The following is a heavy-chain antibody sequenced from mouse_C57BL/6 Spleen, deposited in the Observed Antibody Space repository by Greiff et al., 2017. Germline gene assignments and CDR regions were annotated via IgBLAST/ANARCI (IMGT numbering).Heavy chain of an antibody. Sequence: VQLQQSGAELVRPGASVTLSCKASGYTFTDYEMHWVKQTPVHGLEWIGAIDPETGGTAYNQKFKGKAILTADKSSSTAYMELRSLTSEDSAVYYGTRKGGITTYDYWGQGTTLTVSS. CDR1: GYTFTDYE. CDR2: IDPETGGT. J-gene: IGHJ2*01. CDR3: TRKGGITTYDY. V-gene: IGHV1-15*01. D-gene: IGHD2-4*01.